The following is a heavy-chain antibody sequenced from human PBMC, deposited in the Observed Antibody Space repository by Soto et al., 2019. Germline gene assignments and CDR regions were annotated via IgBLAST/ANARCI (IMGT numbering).Heavy chain of an antibody. V-gene: IGHV3-30*18. CDR2: ILSDGSLQ. J-gene: IGHJ4*02. D-gene: IGHD2-2*01. CDR3: AKAWRKGPYCRTNDCYDRSSVGYFCPY. Sequence: QVQLVESGGGVVQPGRSLRLSCAASGFTFRDYAMHWVRQATGKGLEWVAVILSDGSLQNYADAVKGRFTISRDNSKNTMFLEMNPVRAEVAAGYYCAKAWRKGPYCRTNDCYDRSSVGYFCPYWGQGTLVTVSS. CDR1: GFTFRDYA.